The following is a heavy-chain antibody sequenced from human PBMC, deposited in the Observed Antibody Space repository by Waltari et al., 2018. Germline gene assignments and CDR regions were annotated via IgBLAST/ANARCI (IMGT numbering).Heavy chain of an antibody. CDR2: SSRSSCHR. J-gene: IGHJ6*03. Sequence: EVQLVESGGGLVQPGGSLRLPCAASGFTFSSYSMNWVRQAPGRWLEWVSYSSRSSCHRSYADSVKRRFTIPRDNAKNSLYLQMNSLRADATAVYSWASSPCGDLHYYYYYMDVWGKGTTVTVSS. D-gene: IGHD4-17*01. CDR3: ASSPCGDLHYYYYYMDV. CDR1: GFTFSSYS. V-gene: IGHV3-48*04.